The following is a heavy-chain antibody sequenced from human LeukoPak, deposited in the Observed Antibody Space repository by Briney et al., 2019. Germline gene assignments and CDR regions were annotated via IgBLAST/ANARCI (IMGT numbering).Heavy chain of an antibody. J-gene: IGHJ5*02. CDR2: IYYSGST. CDR1: GGSISSYY. Sequence: SETLSLTCTVSGGSISSYYWSWIRQPPGKGLEWIGYIYYSGSTNYNPSLKSRVTISVDTSKNQFSLKLSSATAADTAVYYCARGGCSSTSCYGIRGPWGQGTLVTVSS. CDR3: ARGGCSSTSCYGIRGP. V-gene: IGHV4-59*01. D-gene: IGHD2-2*01.